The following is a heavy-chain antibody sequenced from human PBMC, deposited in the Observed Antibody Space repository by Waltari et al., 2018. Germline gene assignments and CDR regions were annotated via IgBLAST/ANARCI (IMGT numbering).Heavy chain of an antibody. CDR3: ARLPTKYYDSIGWGFFDQ. Sequence: HVQMQESGPGLVKPSETLSLPCTVSGDFHSDDLWTWIRQAPGKGLEWIAYLRNTGSTKCTPSLESRVTLSTVTSKKQFSLRLTSVTAADTAIYYCARLPTKYYDSIGWGFFDQWGQGILVTVSS. J-gene: IGHJ4*02. CDR1: GDFHSDDL. V-gene: IGHV4-59*08. D-gene: IGHD3-22*01. CDR2: LRNTGST.